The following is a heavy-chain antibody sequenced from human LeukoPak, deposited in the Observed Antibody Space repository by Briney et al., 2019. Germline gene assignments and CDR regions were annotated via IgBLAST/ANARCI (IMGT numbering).Heavy chain of an antibody. CDR2: IHFSGNT. CDR1: GGSISSGDYY. Sequence: SETLSLTCNVSGGSISSGDYYWSWIRQPPGKGLEWIGYIHFSGNTFHNPSLQCRVTISADMSKNHLSLRLSSVTAADTAVYFCARDDSTGFHYYLDVWGKGTTVTVSS. CDR3: ARDDSTGFHYYLDV. D-gene: IGHD3-22*01. V-gene: IGHV4-30-4*01. J-gene: IGHJ6*03.